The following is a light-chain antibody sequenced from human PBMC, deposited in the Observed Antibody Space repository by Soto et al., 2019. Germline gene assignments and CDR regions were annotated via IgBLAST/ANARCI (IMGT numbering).Light chain of an antibody. CDR2: GAS. V-gene: IGKV3-15*01. CDR1: QSVSGN. CDR3: QQYNNWPPCT. J-gene: IGKJ1*01. Sequence: EMGMTQSPATLSVSPGERATLSCRASQSVSGNLAWYQQKPGQAPRLLIYGASTRATGIPARFSGSGSGTEFTLTISSLQSEDFAVYYCQQYNNWPPCTFGQGTKVDIK.